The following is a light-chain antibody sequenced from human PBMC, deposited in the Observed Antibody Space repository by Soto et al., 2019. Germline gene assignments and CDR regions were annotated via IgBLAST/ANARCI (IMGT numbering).Light chain of an antibody. Sequence: DIQMTQSPSSLSASVVDRVTITFRASQSISSYLNWYQQKPGKAPKLLIYAASTLQSGVPSRFSGSGSGTDFTLTISSLQPEDFATYYCQQLNSYPITFGQGTRLEIK. CDR1: QSISSY. V-gene: IGKV1-39*01. CDR3: QQLNSYPIT. J-gene: IGKJ5*01. CDR2: AAS.